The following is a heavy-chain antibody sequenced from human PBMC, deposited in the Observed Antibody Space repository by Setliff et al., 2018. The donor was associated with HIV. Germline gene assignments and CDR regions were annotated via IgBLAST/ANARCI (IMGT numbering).Heavy chain of an antibody. CDR2: ISYDGTGE. CDR3: AREAGSSGSAGYFDY. CDR1: GFTFSGSV. V-gene: IGHV3-30*04. D-gene: IGHD6-19*01. J-gene: IGHJ4*02. Sequence: HPGGSLRLSCAASGFTFSGSVMHWVRQAPGKGLEWVAVISYDGTGETYADSVKGRITISRDNSKNTLYMQMNSLRPEDTAVYYCAREAGSSGSAGYFDYWGQGTLVTVSS.